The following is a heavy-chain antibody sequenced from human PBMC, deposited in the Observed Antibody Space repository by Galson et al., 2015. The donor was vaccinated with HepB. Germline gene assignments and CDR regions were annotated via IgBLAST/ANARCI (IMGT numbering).Heavy chain of an antibody. D-gene: IGHD3-22*01. J-gene: IGHJ4*02. CDR3: ARSDYYDSSGYYFAHLDQ. CDR1: GFDLGSYS. V-gene: IGHV3-48*01. Sequence: SLRLSCAASGFDLGSYSMNWVRQAPGKGLEWLAYVSTGSQTVYYADSVKGRFTISRDNSKNSLSLQMNSLRVEDTAVYYCARSDYYDSSGYYFAHLDQWGQGTRVTVSS. CDR2: VSTGSQTV.